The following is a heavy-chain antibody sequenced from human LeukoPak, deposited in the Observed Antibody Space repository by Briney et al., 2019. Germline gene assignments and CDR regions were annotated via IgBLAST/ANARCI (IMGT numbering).Heavy chain of an antibody. CDR3: AKERASRLPFDY. J-gene: IGHJ4*02. CDR2: ISASGGNT. Sequence: PGGSLRLSCAASGFTFSNYGMNWVRQAPGKGLEWATAISASGGNTYYADSVKGRFTISRDNAKDTLYLQMNSLRAEDTALYYCAKERASRLPFDYWGQGTLVTVSS. CDR1: GFTFSNYG. D-gene: IGHD6-25*01. V-gene: IGHV3-23*01.